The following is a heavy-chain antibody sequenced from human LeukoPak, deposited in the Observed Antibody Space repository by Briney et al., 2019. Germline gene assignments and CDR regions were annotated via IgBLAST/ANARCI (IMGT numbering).Heavy chain of an antibody. CDR1: GFTFSTYR. J-gene: IGHJ4*02. V-gene: IGHV3-11*04. Sequence: AGGSLRLSCAASGFTFSTYRMSWIRQAPGKVLEWVSYISSSGSAIYYADSVKGRFTISRDNAKNSLYLQMNSLRAEDTAVYYCARDEEMATNIDYWGQGTLVTVSS. CDR2: ISSSGSAI. D-gene: IGHD5-24*01. CDR3: ARDEEMATNIDY.